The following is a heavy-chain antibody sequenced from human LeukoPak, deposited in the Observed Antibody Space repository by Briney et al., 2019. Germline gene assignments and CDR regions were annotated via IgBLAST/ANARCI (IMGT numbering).Heavy chain of an antibody. CDR3: ARGAIIAVAGTYFDY. Sequence: PSETLSLTCAVYGGSFSGYYWSWIRQPPGKGLELIGEINHSGSTNYNPSLKSRVTISVDTSKNQFSLKLSSVTAADTAAYYCARGAIIAVAGTYFDYWGQGTLVTVSS. J-gene: IGHJ4*02. CDR2: INHSGST. V-gene: IGHV4-34*01. CDR1: GGSFSGYY. D-gene: IGHD6-19*01.